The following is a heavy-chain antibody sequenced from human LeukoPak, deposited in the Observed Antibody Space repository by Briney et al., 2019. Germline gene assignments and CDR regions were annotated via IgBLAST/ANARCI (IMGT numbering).Heavy chain of an antibody. CDR1: GGSFSGYY. Sequence: PSETLSLTCAVYGGSFSGYYWSWIRQPPGKGLEWIGEINHSGSTNYNPSLKGRVTISVDTSKNQFSLKLSSVTAADTAVYYCARAEIGIAVAGTPLLVYYGMDVWGQGTTVTVSS. D-gene: IGHD6-19*01. CDR3: ARAEIGIAVAGTPLLVYYGMDV. V-gene: IGHV4-34*01. CDR2: INHSGST. J-gene: IGHJ6*02.